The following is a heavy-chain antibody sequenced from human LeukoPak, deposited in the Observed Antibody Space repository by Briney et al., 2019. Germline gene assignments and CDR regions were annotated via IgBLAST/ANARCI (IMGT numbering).Heavy chain of an antibody. J-gene: IGHJ4*02. Sequence: ASVKVSCKASGYTFTSYAMHWVRQAPGQRLEWMGWINAGNGNTKYSQEFQGRVTITRDTSASTAYMELSSLRSEDMAVYYCARDRGLWFGELSPLDYWGQGTLVTVSS. CDR1: GYTFTSYA. V-gene: IGHV1-3*03. CDR3: ARDRGLWFGELSPLDY. CDR2: INAGNGNT. D-gene: IGHD3-10*01.